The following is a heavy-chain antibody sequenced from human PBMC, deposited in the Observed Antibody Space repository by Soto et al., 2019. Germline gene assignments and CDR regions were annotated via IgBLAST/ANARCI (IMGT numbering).Heavy chain of an antibody. V-gene: IGHV4-4*02. J-gene: IGHJ4*02. CDR1: GASVSTSYW. CDR3: TRALSKSLDY. CDR2: IHYSGTT. Sequence: QVQLRESGPGLVKPSETLSLTCAVSGASVSTSYWWCWVRQRPGEGLEGFGEIHYSGTTNYNPSLKSRVTISLDKSNHQLSLNLNSVTAADTAMYYCTRALSKSLDYWGQGTLVTVSS.